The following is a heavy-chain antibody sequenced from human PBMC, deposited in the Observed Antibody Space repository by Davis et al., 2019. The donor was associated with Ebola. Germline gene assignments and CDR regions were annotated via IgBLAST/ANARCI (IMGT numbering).Heavy chain of an antibody. J-gene: IGHJ6*02. CDR2: INWNGGST. CDR3: ARGSYIGDSLGGDYYYYGMDV. Sequence: GESLKISCAASGFTFDDYAMHWVRQAPGKGLEWVSGINWNGGSTGYADSVKGRFTISRDNAKNSLYLQMNSLRAEDTALYHCARGSYIGDSLGGDYYYYGMDVWGQGTTVTVSS. V-gene: IGHV3-20*01. D-gene: IGHD3-10*01. CDR1: GFTFDDYA.